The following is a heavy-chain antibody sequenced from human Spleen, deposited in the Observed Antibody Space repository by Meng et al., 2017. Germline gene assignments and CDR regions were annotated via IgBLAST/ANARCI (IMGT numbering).Heavy chain of an antibody. CDR1: GYNFPDYY. CDR3: ARDEDISAAGKLFGDY. CDR2: IDPKTGDT. V-gene: IGHV1-2*06. D-gene: IGHD6-13*01. Sequence: QGQLVQSGAEGKNPGASVKVSCKPSGYNFPDYYIHWVRRAPGQGLEWMGRIDPKTGDTHYALKFQGRVTMTGDTSISTAYMELSGLRSDDTAMYYCARDEDISAAGKLFGDYWGHGTLVTVSS. J-gene: IGHJ4*01.